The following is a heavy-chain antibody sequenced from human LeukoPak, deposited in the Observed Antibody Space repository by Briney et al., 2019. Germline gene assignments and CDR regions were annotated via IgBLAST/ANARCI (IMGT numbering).Heavy chain of an antibody. D-gene: IGHD3-9*01. CDR1: GFTFSSYG. Sequence: GRSLRLSCAASGFTFSSYGMHWVRQAPGKGLEWVAVISYDGSNKYYADSVKGRFTISRDNSKNTLYLQMNSLRAEDTAVYYCARESYDILTGYWNGMDVWGKGTTVTVSS. V-gene: IGHV3-30*03. CDR3: ARESYDILTGYWNGMDV. CDR2: ISYDGSNK. J-gene: IGHJ6*04.